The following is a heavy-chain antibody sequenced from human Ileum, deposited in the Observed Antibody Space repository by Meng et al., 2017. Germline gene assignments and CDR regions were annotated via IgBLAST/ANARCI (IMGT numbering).Heavy chain of an antibody. CDR1: GYTFITYG. CDR3: AREGAYNGGDY. J-gene: IGHJ4*02. V-gene: IGHV1-18*01. Sequence: QVKRVQARAEVKKPGASVTAPCNASGYTFITYGISWVRQAPGQGLEWMGWMNTDKGNTNYAQKFQGRVTMTRDTSTSTAYMELRSLRSDDTAVYYCAREGAYNGGDYWGQGTLVTVSS. D-gene: IGHD1-1*01. CDR2: MNTDKGNT.